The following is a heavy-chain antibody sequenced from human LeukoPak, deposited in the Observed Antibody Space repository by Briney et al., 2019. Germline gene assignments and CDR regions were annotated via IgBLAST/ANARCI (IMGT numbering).Heavy chain of an antibody. V-gene: IGHV3-74*01. CDR3: ARGGWFGELLFDY. J-gene: IGHJ4*02. CDR2: INPDGSRT. D-gene: IGHD3-10*01. CDR1: GFTFSTYW. Sequence: GGSLRLSCAASGFTFSTYWVHWVRQAPGKGLVWVSRINPDGSRTDYADSVKGRFTISRDNAKNSLYLQMNSLRAEDTALYYCARGGWFGELLFDYWGQGTLVTVSS.